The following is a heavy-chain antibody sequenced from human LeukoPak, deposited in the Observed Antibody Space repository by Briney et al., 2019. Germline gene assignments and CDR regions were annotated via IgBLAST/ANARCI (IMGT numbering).Heavy chain of an antibody. D-gene: IGHD3-10*01. CDR2: MNPNTGNT. Sequence: GASVKISCKASGYSFTDYDINWVRQATGQGLEWMGWMNPNTGNTDYAQKFQGRVTLTTDTSTSTAYMELRSLRYDDTAVYYCTRRGPPATNWFDPWGQGTLVTVSS. J-gene: IGHJ5*02. CDR3: TRRGPPATNWFDP. CDR1: GYSFTDYD. V-gene: IGHV1-8*01.